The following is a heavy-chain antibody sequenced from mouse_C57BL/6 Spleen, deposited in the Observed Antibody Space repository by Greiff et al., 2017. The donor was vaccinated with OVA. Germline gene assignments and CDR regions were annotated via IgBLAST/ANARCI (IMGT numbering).Heavy chain of an antibody. Sequence: QVQLKQPGAELVKPGASVKLSCKASGYTFTSYWMQWVKQRPGQGLEWIGEIDPSDSYTNYNQKFKGKATLTVDTSSSTAYMQLSSLTSEDSAVYYCAKRLGRTEWYFDVWGTGTTVTVSS. CDR2: IDPSDSYT. V-gene: IGHV1-50*01. J-gene: IGHJ1*03. D-gene: IGHD4-1*01. CDR1: GYTFTSYW. CDR3: AKRLGRTEWYFDV.